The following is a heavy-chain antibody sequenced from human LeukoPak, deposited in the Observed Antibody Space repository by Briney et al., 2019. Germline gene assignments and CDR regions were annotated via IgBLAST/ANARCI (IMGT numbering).Heavy chain of an antibody. CDR3: ARSITIFGVVTLPYNWFDP. CDR1: GGSFSGYY. V-gene: IGHV4-34*01. Sequence: SETLSLTCAVYGGSFSGYYWSWIRQPPGKGLEWIGEINHSGSTNYNPSLKSRVAISVDTSKNQFSLKLSPVTAADTAVYYCARSITIFGVVTLPYNWFDPWGQGTLVTVSS. D-gene: IGHD3-3*01. J-gene: IGHJ5*02. CDR2: INHSGST.